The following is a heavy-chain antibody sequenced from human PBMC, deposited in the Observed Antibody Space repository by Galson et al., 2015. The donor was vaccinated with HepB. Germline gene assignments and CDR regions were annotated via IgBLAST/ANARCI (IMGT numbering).Heavy chain of an antibody. Sequence: SLRLSCAASGFTFSSYVMNWVRQAPGKGLEWVSGISAGGGSTDYAASVKGRFSISRDNSKNTLYLQMNSLRVEDTAVYYCAKAGVTSADHLDYYYYGMDVWGQGTTVTASS. V-gene: IGHV3-23*01. CDR2: ISAGGGST. D-gene: IGHD2-2*01. CDR1: GFTFSSYV. CDR3: AKAGVTSADHLDYYYYGMDV. J-gene: IGHJ6*02.